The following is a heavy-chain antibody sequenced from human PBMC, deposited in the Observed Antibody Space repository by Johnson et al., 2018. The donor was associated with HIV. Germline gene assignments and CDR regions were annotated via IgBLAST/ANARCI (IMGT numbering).Heavy chain of an antibody. D-gene: IGHD6-6*01. Sequence: VQLVESGGGLVQPGGSLKLSCAASGFTFSGSAMPWVRQASGKGLERVGRIRSKANSYATAYAASVKGRFTIPRDDSKNTAYLQMNSLKTEDTAVYYCTRHSSRGYPRAFDIWGQGTMVTVSS. CDR3: TRHSSRGYPRAFDI. J-gene: IGHJ3*02. V-gene: IGHV3-73*02. CDR1: GFTFSGSA. CDR2: IRSKANSYAT.